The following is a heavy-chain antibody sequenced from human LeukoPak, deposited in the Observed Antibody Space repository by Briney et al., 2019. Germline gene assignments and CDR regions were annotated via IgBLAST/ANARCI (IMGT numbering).Heavy chain of an antibody. Sequence: AGSLRLSCAAYGFSVSANYMSWVRQAPGKGLEWVSVIYSGGSTYYADSVKGRFTISRDNSKNTLYLQMNSLRSEDTAVYYCASDSFTVTPLFDYCGQRNLGTVSS. CDR2: IYSGGST. V-gene: IGHV3-53*05. CDR1: GFSVSANY. J-gene: IGHJ4*02. CDR3: ASDSFTVTPLFDY. D-gene: IGHD4-17*01.